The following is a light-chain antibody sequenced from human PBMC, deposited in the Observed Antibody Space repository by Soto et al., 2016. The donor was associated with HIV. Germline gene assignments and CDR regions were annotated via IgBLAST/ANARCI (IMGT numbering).Light chain of an antibody. V-gene: IGLV3-21*01. CDR1: NIGSKS. CDR2: DDS. Sequence: SYELTQSPSVSVAPGKTARIACGGNNIGSKSVHWYQQKPGQAPVLVVYDDSDRPSGIPDRFSGSNSGNTATLTISGVEAGDEADYYCQVWDRSVVFGGGTKLTVL. CDR3: QVWDRSVV. J-gene: IGLJ2*01.